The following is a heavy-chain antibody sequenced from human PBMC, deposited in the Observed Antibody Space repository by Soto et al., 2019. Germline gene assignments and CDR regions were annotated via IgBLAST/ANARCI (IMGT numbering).Heavy chain of an antibody. D-gene: IGHD4-17*01. J-gene: IGHJ4*02. Sequence: EVQLVESGGGLVKPGGSLRLSCAASGFTFSDAWMNWVRQTPGKGLEWVGRIMSKTDGGPTDYAAPVKARFTISRDDSKNTLYLQMNSLKTEDTALYYCTVQRNHRLRDDYGDYVKRGEIDNWGQGTLVTVSS. V-gene: IGHV3-15*01. CDR1: GFTFSDAW. CDR3: TVQRNHRLRDDYGDYVKRGEIDN. CDR2: IMSKTDGGPT.